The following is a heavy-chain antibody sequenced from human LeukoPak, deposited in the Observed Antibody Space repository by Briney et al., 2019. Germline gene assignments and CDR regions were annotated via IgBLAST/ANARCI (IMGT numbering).Heavy chain of an antibody. Sequence: PGGSLRLSCAASGFTVSSNYMSWVRQAPGKGLEWVSVIYRSGSTYYADSVKGRFTISRDNSNNTLYLQMNSLRAEDTAVYYCARSPGFCSSSNCQEYLQHWGQGTPVTVSS. CDR1: GFTVSSNY. CDR3: ARSPGFCSSSNCQEYLQH. V-gene: IGHV3-53*01. J-gene: IGHJ1*01. CDR2: IYRSGST. D-gene: IGHD2-2*01.